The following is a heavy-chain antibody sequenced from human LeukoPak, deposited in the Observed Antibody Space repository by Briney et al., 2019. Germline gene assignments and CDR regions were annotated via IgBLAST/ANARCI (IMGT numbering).Heavy chain of an antibody. Sequence: GGSLRLSCAASGFTFSSNYMTWVRQAPGKGLEWVSVIYSGGSTYYSASVTGRFTVSRDNNKDTLYLQMNRLRTEDTALYYCARDSSGSLDDWGQGTLVTGPS. V-gene: IGHV3-53*05. D-gene: IGHD1-26*01. CDR3: ARDSSGSLDD. J-gene: IGHJ4*02. CDR2: IYSGGST. CDR1: GFTFSSNY.